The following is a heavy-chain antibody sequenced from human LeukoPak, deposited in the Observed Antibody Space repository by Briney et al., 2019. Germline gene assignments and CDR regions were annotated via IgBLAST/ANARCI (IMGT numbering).Heavy chain of an antibody. Sequence: GGSLRLSCAASGFTFSSYSMSWVRQAPGKGLEGVSSISGNNNYIYYADSVGGRFTISRDNARDSLFLQMDSLRAEDTAVYYCARDPHNPGPIDYWGQGTLVTVSS. CDR2: ISGNNNYI. J-gene: IGHJ4*02. V-gene: IGHV3-21*01. CDR1: GFTFSSYS. CDR3: ARDPHNPGPIDY.